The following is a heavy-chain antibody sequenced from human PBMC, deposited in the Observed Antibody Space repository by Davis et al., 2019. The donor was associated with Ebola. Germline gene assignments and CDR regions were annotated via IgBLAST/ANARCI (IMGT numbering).Heavy chain of an antibody. J-gene: IGHJ5*01. CDR1: GFSFSTAI. Sequence: PGGSLRLSCSDSGFSFSTAIIHWVRQAPGKGLEWVSLMSYDETTESYGDSVKGRFIISRDNSKKTVFLQMNSLREEDTAVYYCARERHSSGRAGCFDSWGPGTLVTVSS. D-gene: IGHD3-22*01. CDR3: ARERHSSGRAGCFDS. CDR2: MSYDETTE. V-gene: IGHV3-30*04.